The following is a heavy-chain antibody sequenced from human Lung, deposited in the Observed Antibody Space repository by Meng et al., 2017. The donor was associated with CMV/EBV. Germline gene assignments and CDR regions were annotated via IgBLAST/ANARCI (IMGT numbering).Heavy chain of an antibody. D-gene: IGHD3-22*01. V-gene: IGHV3-74*01. CDR1: GFTFSSYW. J-gene: IGHJ4*02. Sequence: GGSXRLSCAASGFTFSSYWMHWVRQGPGKGLVWVSRMNSDGSNINYADSVRGRFTISRDNAKNTLYLQMNSLRAEDTAVYYCVRGGSFYYYDTSAYYLFDYWXQGTXVTVSS. CDR3: VRGGSFYYYDTSAYYLFDY. CDR2: MNSDGSNI.